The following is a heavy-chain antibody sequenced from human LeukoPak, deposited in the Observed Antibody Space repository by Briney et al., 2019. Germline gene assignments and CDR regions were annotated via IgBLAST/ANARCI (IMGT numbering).Heavy chain of an antibody. V-gene: IGHV3-64*01. J-gene: IGHJ6*03. CDR2: ITSDGGRT. Sequence: GGSLRLSCAASGFTFSSYAVHWVRQAPGKGLEHVSAITSDGGRTYYANSVKGRFTISRDNSKNTLYLQMGSLRAEDMAVYYCARSRGLDVHYYYYMDVWGKGTTVTVSS. D-gene: IGHD3-10*01. CDR1: GFTFSSYA. CDR3: ARSRGLDVHYYYYMDV.